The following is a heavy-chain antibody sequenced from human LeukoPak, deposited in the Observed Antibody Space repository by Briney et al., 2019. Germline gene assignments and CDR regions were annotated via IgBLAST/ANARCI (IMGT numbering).Heavy chain of an antibody. Sequence: GGSLRLSCAASGFTFSSYAMSWVRQAPGKGLEWVSAISGSGGSTYYANSVKGRFTISRDNSKNTLYLQMGSLRAEDMAVYYCARSPYPRRSTSCYYDYWGQGTLVTVSS. CDR3: ARSPYPRRSTSCYYDY. J-gene: IGHJ4*02. V-gene: IGHV3-64*01. CDR1: GFTFSSYA. CDR2: ISGSGGST. D-gene: IGHD2-2*01.